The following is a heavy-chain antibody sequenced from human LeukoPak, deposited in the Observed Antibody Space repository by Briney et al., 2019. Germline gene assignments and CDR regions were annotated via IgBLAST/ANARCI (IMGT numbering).Heavy chain of an antibody. Sequence: GASVKVSCKTSGYTFTTYAISWVRQAPGQGLEWMGWISAYNGNTYYAQKLQGRVTMTTDTSTSTAYMELRSLRSDDTAVYYCARESYYGSGSYYNEIDYWGQGTLVTVSS. CDR1: GYTFTTYA. D-gene: IGHD3-10*01. CDR2: ISAYNGNT. CDR3: ARESYYGSGSYYNEIDY. J-gene: IGHJ4*02. V-gene: IGHV1-18*01.